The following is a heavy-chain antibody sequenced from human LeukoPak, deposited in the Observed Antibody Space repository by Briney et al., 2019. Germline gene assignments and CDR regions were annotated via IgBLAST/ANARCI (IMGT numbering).Heavy chain of an antibody. CDR1: GGSISSYY. J-gene: IGHJ4*02. CDR2: IYYSGST. Sequence: NPSETLSLTCTVSGGSISSYYWSWIRQPPGKGLEWIGYIYYSGSTNHNPSLKSRVTISVDTSKNQFSLKLSSVTAADTAVYYCARHSSGSYVLAYGGLDYWGQGTLVTVSS. D-gene: IGHD1-26*01. CDR3: ARHSSGSYVLAYGGLDY. V-gene: IGHV4-59*08.